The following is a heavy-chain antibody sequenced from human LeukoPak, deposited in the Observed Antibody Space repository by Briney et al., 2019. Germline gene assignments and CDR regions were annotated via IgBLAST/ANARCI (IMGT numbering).Heavy chain of an antibody. CDR1: GFSFSTFA. J-gene: IGHJ5*02. CDR3: ARDSGFLPYNWFDT. V-gene: IGHV3-30-3*01. D-gene: IGHD2-15*01. CDR2: ITYDGSDK. Sequence: QSGGSLSLFQAACGFSFSTFAMDWVSQAPGKGLEWVAVITYDGSDKYYADSVKGRFSISRDNSKNTLYLQMNSLRAEDTAVYYCARDSGFLPYNWFDTWGQGTLVTVSS.